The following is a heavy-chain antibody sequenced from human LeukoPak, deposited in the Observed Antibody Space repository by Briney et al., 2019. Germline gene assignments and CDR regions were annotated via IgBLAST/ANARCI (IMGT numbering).Heavy chain of an antibody. CDR3: ARLGPASSGWPESFDY. CDR1: GFTFNSYW. J-gene: IGHJ4*02. CDR2: IKRDGSEK. D-gene: IGHD6-19*01. Sequence: GGSLRLSCAASGFTFNSYWMNWVRQAPGKGLEWVANIKRDGSEKYYVDSVKGRFTISRDNAKNSLDLQMNSLRVEDTAVYYCARLGPASSGWPESFDYWGQGTLVTASS. V-gene: IGHV3-7*03.